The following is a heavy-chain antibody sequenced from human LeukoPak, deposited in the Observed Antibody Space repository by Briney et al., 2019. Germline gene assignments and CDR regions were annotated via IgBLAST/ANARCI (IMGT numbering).Heavy chain of an antibody. J-gene: IGHJ1*01. Sequence: GGSLRLSCAAPGFTFSSYWMGWVRQAPGKGLGWVANIKQDGDGKYYADSVKGRFTISRDNAKNSVYLQMNSLTAEDTAMYYCARSRGIAAAGTFRPEYFQHWGQGTLVTVSS. CDR2: IKQDGDGK. CDR3: ARSRGIAAAGTFRPEYFQH. CDR1: GFTFSSYW. V-gene: IGHV3-7*01. D-gene: IGHD6-13*01.